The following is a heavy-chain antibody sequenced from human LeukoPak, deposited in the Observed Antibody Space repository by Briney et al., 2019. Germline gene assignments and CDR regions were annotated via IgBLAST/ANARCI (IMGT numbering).Heavy chain of an antibody. CDR1: GDSVSSNSAA. CDR2: TYYRSKWYN. J-gene: IGHJ4*02. Sequence: SQTLSLTCAISGDSVSSNSAAWNWIRQSPSGGLEWLGRTYYRSKWYNDYAVSVKSRITINPDTSKNQFSLQLNSVTPEDTAVYYCAREVYYYDSSGYFYWGQGTLVTVSS. CDR3: AREVYYYDSSGYFY. D-gene: IGHD3-22*01. V-gene: IGHV6-1*01.